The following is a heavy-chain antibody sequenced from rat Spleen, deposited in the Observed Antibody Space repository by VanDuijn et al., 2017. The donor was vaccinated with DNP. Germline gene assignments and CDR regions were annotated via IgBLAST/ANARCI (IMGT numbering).Heavy chain of an antibody. CDR1: GFSLTSNG. Sequence: QVQLEESGPGLMKPSETLSLTCTVSGFSLTSNGVGWVRQPLGQGLAWMGTIWAAGSTNYNSAVQSRLSISRDTSKSQVFLKMNSLQPEDTGTYYCVRHDNSGLGAMDAWGQGTSVTVSS. CDR2: IWAAGST. V-gene: IGHV2-72*01. D-gene: IGHD4-3*01. CDR3: VRHDNSGLGAMDA. J-gene: IGHJ4*01.